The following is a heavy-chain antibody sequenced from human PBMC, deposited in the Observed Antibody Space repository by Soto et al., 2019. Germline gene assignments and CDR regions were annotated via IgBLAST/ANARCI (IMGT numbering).Heavy chain of an antibody. Sequence: EVQLVESGGGLVQPGGSLRLSCAASGFTFSSYSMNWVRQAPGKGLEWISYITSSSDIVQYEDSVKGRFTISRDNAKSSRYLQMNSLRAEDTAVYYCARDLLWAFDIWGQGTMVTVSS. V-gene: IGHV3-48*01. CDR2: ITSSSDIV. CDR3: ARDLLWAFDI. J-gene: IGHJ3*02. CDR1: GFTFSSYS.